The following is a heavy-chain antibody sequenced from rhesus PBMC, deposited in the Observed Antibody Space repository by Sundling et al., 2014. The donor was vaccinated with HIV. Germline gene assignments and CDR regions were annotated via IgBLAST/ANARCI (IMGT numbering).Heavy chain of an antibody. CDR3: ARLAAVGQTPAFDF. D-gene: IGHD6-31*01. J-gene: IGHJ3*01. CDR1: GVSISSYW. V-gene: IGHV4-80*01. Sequence: QVQLQESGPGLVKPSETLSLTCTVSGVSISSYWWSWIRQPPGKGLEWVGEVTGNSGSTDYNPSLKSRVTISTDTSKNQFSLKLSSVTAADTAVYYCARLAAVGQTPAFDFWGQGLRVTVSS. CDR2: VTGNSGST.